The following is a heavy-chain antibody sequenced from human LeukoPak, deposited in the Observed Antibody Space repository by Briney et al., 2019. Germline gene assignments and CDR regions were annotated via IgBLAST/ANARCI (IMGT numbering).Heavy chain of an antibody. D-gene: IGHD2-2*01. V-gene: IGHV1-18*01. CDR3: ARDLVTYCSSTSCYPPAAAFDI. Sequence: ASVKVSCKASGYTFTSYAMNWVRQAPGQGLEWMGWISAYNGNTNYAQKLQGRVTMTTATSTSTAYMELRSLRSDDTAVYYCARDLVTYCSSTSCYPPAAAFDIWGQGTMVTVSS. CDR2: ISAYNGNT. CDR1: GYTFTSYA. J-gene: IGHJ3*02.